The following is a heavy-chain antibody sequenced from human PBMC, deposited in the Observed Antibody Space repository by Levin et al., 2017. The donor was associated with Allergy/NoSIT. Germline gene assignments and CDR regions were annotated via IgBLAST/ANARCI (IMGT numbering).Heavy chain of an antibody. CDR3: GRDRSIKNQDGDFWYYGMDV. V-gene: IGHV4-59*11. J-gene: IGHJ6*02. CDR2: IHYSGTT. Sequence: TSETLSLTCTVSGGSISGHHWSWIRQPPGKALEWIGNIHYSGTTKYNPSLKSRVTISVDTSKNQFSLKLSSVTAADTAVYYCGRDRSIKNQDGDFWYYGMDVWGQGTTVSVSS. D-gene: IGHD2-21*01. CDR1: GGSISGHH.